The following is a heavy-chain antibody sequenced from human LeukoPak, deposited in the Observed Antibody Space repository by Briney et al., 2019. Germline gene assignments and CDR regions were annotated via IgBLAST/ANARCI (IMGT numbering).Heavy chain of an antibody. CDR3: ARGQWLPVFDF. J-gene: IGHJ4*02. CDR2: FYHSGST. D-gene: IGHD3-22*01. CDR1: GGFNTHYY. Sequence: SETLSLTCSVSGGFNTHYYWSWIRQPPGKGLEWIGYFYHSGSTNYNPSLKSRVTISVDTSKNHFSLKLSSVTAADTAVYYCARGQWLPVFDFWGPGTLVTVSS. V-gene: IGHV4-59*01.